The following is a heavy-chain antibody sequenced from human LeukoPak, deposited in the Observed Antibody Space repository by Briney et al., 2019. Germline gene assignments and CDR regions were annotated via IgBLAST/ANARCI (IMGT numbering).Heavy chain of an antibody. D-gene: IGHD2-15*01. J-gene: IGHJ4*02. CDR2: IIPIFGTA. CDR3: ARDSRYCSGGSCLDDFDY. Sequence: GASVKVSCKASGGTFSSYAISWVRQAPGQGLEWMGGIIPIFGTANYAQKFQGRVTITADESTSTAYMELSSLRSEDTAVYYCARDSRYCSGGSCLDDFDYWGQGTLVTVSS. CDR1: GGTFSSYA. V-gene: IGHV1-69*13.